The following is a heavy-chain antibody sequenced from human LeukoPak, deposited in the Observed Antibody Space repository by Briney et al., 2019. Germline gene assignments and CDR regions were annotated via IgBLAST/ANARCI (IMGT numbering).Heavy chain of an antibody. D-gene: IGHD2-2*01. CDR1: GFTFNDYY. V-gene: IGHV3-11*01. Sequence: PGGSLRLSCAASGFTFNDYYMSWIRQAPGKGLEWLSYINIGGTNTHYADSMKGRFTISRANAKKSLYLEMNILRAEDTAVYYCAPVGAGFETWGQGVLFTVSS. J-gene: IGHJ5*02. CDR2: INIGGTNT. CDR3: APVGAGFET.